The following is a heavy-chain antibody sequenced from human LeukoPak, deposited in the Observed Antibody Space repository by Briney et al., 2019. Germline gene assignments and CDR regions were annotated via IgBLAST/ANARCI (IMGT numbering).Heavy chain of an antibody. CDR1: GFTFSSYW. Sequence: GGSLRLSCAASGFTFSSYWMSWVRQAPGKGLEWVANIKQDGSEKYYVDSVKGRFTISRDNAKNSLYLQMNSLRAEDTAVYYCAKDSYSGSHYYFDYWGQGTLVTVSS. CDR3: AKDSYSGSHYYFDY. V-gene: IGHV3-7*03. CDR2: IKQDGSEK. J-gene: IGHJ4*02. D-gene: IGHD1-26*01.